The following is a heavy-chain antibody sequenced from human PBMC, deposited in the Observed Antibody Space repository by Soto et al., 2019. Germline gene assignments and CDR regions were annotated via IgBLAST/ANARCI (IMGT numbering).Heavy chain of an antibody. CDR3: AKKSGVGATWYFDY. Sequence: GVQILSCEASGFTFSNDGFSWVRQAPGKGLEWVSALPEIGTNTYYADSVKGRFTISRDNSKNTLFLQINNLRAGDTAVYYCAKKSGVGATWYFDYWGQGTLVTVSA. D-gene: IGHD1-26*01. J-gene: IGHJ4*02. V-gene: IGHV3-23*01. CDR2: LPEIGTNT. CDR1: GFTFSNDG.